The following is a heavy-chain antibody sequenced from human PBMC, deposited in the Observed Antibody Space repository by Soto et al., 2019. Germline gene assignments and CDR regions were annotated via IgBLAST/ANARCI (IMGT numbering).Heavy chain of an antibody. J-gene: IGHJ4*02. Sequence: QVQLVESGGGVVQPGRSLRLSCAASGFTFSSYGMHWVRQAPGKGLEWVAVISYDGSNKYYADSVKGRFTISRDNSKKTLYLQMNSLRAEDTAVYYCANDIGYCSGGSCPDYWGQGTLVTVSS. CDR3: ANDIGYCSGGSCPDY. D-gene: IGHD2-15*01. V-gene: IGHV3-30*18. CDR2: ISYDGSNK. CDR1: GFTFSSYG.